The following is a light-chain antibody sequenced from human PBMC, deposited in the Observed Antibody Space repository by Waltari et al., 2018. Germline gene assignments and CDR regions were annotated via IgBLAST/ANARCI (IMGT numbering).Light chain of an antibody. J-gene: IGKJ1*01. V-gene: IGKV3-11*01. CDR3: HQRSLWPWT. Sequence: IVLTQSPATLSLSPGERATLPCRASQTVSTYLAWFQQKPGQAPRLLLYDASNRAPGIPARFSGSGSGTDFSLTISSLEPEDFAVYYCHQRSLWPWTFGQGTKVAIK. CDR1: QTVSTY. CDR2: DAS.